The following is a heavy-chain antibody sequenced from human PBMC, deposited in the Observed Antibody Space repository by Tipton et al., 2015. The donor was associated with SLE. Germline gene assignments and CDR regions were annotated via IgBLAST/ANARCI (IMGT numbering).Heavy chain of an antibody. V-gene: IGHV4-59*08. CDR1: GGSISNYY. CDR2: IYYSGST. D-gene: IGHD4-11*01. Sequence: LRLSCTVSGGSISNYYWSWIRQSPGKGLEWIGYIYYSGSTTYNPSLKNRVTISLDMSKNQFSLRLSSVAAADTAVYYCARQRLHPRGDYFDYWGQGPLVTVAS. J-gene: IGHJ4*02. CDR3: ARQRLHPRGDYFDY.